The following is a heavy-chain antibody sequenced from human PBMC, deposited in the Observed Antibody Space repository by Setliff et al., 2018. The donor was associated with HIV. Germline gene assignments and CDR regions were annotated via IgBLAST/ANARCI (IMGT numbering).Heavy chain of an antibody. CDR3: ARETYYYDNPQYYYYYIDV. D-gene: IGHD3-22*01. V-gene: IGHV4-4*09. CDR1: GGSISTSY. CDR2: IYTSGST. J-gene: IGHJ6*03. Sequence: SETLSLTCTVSGGSISTSYWNWIRQPPGKGLEWIGYIYTSGSTNYNPSLKIRVTISVDQSKNQFSLKLRSVTAADTALYYCARETYYYDNPQYYYYYIDVWGKGTTVTVSS.